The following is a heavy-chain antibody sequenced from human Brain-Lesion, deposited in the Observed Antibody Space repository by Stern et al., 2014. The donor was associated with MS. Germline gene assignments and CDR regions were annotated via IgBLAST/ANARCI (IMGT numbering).Heavy chain of an antibody. D-gene: IGHD1-26*01. CDR1: GYTLTELS. CDR2: FDPEDGET. J-gene: IGHJ4*02. CDR3: ATLSPGAGGNYYRHFDY. Sequence: DQLVESGAEVKKPGASVKVSRKVSGYTLTELSMHWVRQAPRKGLEWMGGFDPEDGETIYAQKFQGRVNMTEDTSTDTAYMELSSLRSEDTAVYYCATLSPGAGGNYYRHFDYWGQGTLVTVSS. V-gene: IGHV1-24*01.